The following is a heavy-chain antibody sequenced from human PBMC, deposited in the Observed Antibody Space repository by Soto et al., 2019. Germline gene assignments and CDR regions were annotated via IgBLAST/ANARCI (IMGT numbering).Heavy chain of an antibody. J-gene: IGHJ6*02. Sequence: QVQLVQSGAEVKKPGASVKVSCKASGYTFTSYGISWVRQAPGQGREWMGWISAYNGNTNYAQKLQGRVTMTTDTSTSTAYMELRSLRSDDTAVYYCARDLGVTPVYWAYYYYGMDVWGQGTTVTVSS. CDR2: ISAYNGNT. CDR1: GYTFTSYG. V-gene: IGHV1-18*01. CDR3: ARDLGVTPVYWAYYYYGMDV. D-gene: IGHD1-26*01.